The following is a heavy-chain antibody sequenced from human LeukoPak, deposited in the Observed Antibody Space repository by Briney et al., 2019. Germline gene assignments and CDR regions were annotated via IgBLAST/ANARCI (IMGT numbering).Heavy chain of an antibody. D-gene: IGHD6-13*01. CDR3: ARGVYIAAAQYGY. J-gene: IGHJ4*02. V-gene: IGHV4-59*01. CDR1: NGSISSYY. Sequence: SETLSLTCTVSNGSISSYYWSWIRQPPGKGLEWIGYIYYSGTTNYNPSLKSRVTISVDTSKNQFSLKLNSVTAADTAVYYCARGVYIAAAQYGYWGQGTLVTVSS. CDR2: IYYSGTT.